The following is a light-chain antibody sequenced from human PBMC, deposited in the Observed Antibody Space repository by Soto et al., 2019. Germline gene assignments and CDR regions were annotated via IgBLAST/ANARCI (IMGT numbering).Light chain of an antibody. CDR2: GAS. Sequence: DIQMTQSPSSLSASVGHTVTISCRANQTFSGHLNWYQQKPGKAPELLIYGASFLQSGVPSRFSGSGSGTDFTLTISSLQPDDSSTYYCQQSYRIPPTFGQGTKVEI. CDR3: QQSYRIPPT. CDR1: QTFSGH. V-gene: IGKV1-39*01. J-gene: IGKJ2*01.